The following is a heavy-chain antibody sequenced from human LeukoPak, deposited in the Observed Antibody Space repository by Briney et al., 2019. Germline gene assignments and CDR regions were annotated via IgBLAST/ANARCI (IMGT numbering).Heavy chain of an antibody. Sequence: ASVKVPCKAFGYTFTSYDINWVRQATGQGLGWMGWMNPNSGNTGYAQKFQGRVTMTRNTSISTAYMELSSLRSEDTAVYYCARGYGAPRGDYWGQGTLVTVSS. CDR3: ARGYGAPRGDY. CDR1: GYTFTSYD. J-gene: IGHJ4*02. CDR2: MNPNSGNT. D-gene: IGHD4/OR15-4a*01. V-gene: IGHV1-8*01.